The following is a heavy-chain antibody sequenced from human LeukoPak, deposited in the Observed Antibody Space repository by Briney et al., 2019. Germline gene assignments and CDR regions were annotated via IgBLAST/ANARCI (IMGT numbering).Heavy chain of an antibody. CDR2: IYTSGST. CDR1: GGSISSYY. J-gene: IGHJ4*02. V-gene: IGHV4-4*07. D-gene: IGHD6-19*01. CDR3: VRGVAVAGGGYYFDY. Sequence: PSETLSLTCTVSGGSISSYYWSWIRQPAGKGLEWIGRIYTSGSTNYNPSLKSRVTMSVDTSKNQFSLKLSSVTAADTAVYYCVRGVAVAGGGYYFDYWGQGTLVTVSS.